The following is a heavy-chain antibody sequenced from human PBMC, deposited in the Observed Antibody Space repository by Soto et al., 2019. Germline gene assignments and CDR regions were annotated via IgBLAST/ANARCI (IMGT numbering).Heavy chain of an antibody. CDR2: ITSSGGGT. D-gene: IGHD6-13*01. Sequence: EVEVLESGGGLVQPGGSLRLSCAASGFTFSAYVMSWVRQAPGKGLEWVSSITSSGGGTYYADSVKGRFNVSRDNSKNTVYLQMNSLRDEDTAVYYCAKLTAAWGQGTLVTVSS. V-gene: IGHV3-23*01. CDR3: AKLTAA. J-gene: IGHJ4*02. CDR1: GFTFSAYV.